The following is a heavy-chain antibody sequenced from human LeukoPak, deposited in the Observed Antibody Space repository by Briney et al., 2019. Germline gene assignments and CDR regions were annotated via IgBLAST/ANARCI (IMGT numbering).Heavy chain of an antibody. J-gene: IGHJ4*02. CDR2: VLSRAGGGTI. D-gene: IGHD5-12*01. CDR1: GLTFSNAW. V-gene: IGHV3-15*07. Sequence: GESLRLSCAVSGLTFSNAWMNWVRQAPGKGLEWVGRVLSRAGGGTIDYAAPVKGRFTISRDDSKNALFLQMNSLRTEDTAVYYCVTGGGYNGLDYWGQGALVTVSS. CDR3: VTGGGYNGLDY.